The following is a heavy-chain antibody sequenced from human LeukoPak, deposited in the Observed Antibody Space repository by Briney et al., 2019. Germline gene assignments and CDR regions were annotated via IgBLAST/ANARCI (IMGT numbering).Heavy chain of an antibody. Sequence: PGGSLRLSCAASGFTFDDYGMSWVRQAPGKGLEWVSGINWNGGSTGYADSVKGRFTISRDNAKNSLYLQMNSLKVEDTAVYYCAREGDSSGYYLDYWGRGTLVTVSS. V-gene: IGHV3-20*04. CDR3: AREGDSSGYYLDY. CDR2: INWNGGST. D-gene: IGHD3-22*01. CDR1: GFTFDDYG. J-gene: IGHJ4*02.